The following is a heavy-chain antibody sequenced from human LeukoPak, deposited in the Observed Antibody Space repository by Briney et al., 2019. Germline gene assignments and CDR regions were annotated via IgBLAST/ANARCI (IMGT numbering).Heavy chain of an antibody. J-gene: IGHJ4*02. CDR1: GFTFSSYA. D-gene: IGHD3-22*01. CDR3: AKAEYYYDSSGYRGLDY. V-gene: IGHV3-23*01. CDR2: ISPSGGIT. Sequence: GGSLRLSCAASGFTFSSYAMSWVRQAPGKGLEWVSGISPSGGITYYADSVKGRFTISRDNSKNTVSLQMNSLRGDDTAVYYCAKAEYYYDSSGYRGLDYWGQGTLVTVSS.